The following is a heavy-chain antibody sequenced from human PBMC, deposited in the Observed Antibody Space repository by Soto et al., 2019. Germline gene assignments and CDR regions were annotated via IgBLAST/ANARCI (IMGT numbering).Heavy chain of an antibody. J-gene: IGHJ6*02. CDR2: ISYDGSNK. CDR3: AKDRSVYAIVLYYYGMDV. V-gene: IGHV3-30*18. Sequence: GGSLRLSCAASGFTFSSYGMHWVRQAPGKGLEWVAVISYDGSNKYYADSVKGRFTISRDNSKNTLYLQMNSLRAEDTAVYYCAKDRSVYAIVLYYYGMDVWGQGTTVTVSS. D-gene: IGHD2-8*01. CDR1: GFTFSSYG.